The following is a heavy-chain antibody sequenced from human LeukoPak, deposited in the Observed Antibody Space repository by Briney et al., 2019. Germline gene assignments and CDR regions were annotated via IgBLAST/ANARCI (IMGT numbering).Heavy chain of an antibody. CDR2: INHSGST. CDR3: ARGTSGAGSYWYYYYMDV. CDR1: GGSFSGYY. J-gene: IGHJ6*03. D-gene: IGHD3-10*01. Sequence: SETLSLTCAVYGGSFSGYYWSWIRQPPGKGLEWIGEINHSGSTNYNPSLKSRVTISVDTSKNQFSLKLSSVTAADTAVYYCARGTSGAGSYWYYYYMDVWGKGTTVTVSS. V-gene: IGHV4-34*01.